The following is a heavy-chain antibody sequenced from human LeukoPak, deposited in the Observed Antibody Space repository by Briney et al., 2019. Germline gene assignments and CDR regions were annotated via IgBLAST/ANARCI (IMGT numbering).Heavy chain of an antibody. CDR3: ARGPYVLFDY. CDR2: INHSGST. J-gene: IGHJ4*02. CDR1: GGSFSGYY. V-gene: IGHV4-34*01. Sequence: PSETLSLTCAVYGGSFSGYYWSWIRQPPGKGLEWIGEINHSGSTNYNPSLKSRVTISVDTSKNQFSLKLSSVTAADTAVYYCARGPYVLFDYWGQGTLVTVSS. D-gene: IGHD3-16*01.